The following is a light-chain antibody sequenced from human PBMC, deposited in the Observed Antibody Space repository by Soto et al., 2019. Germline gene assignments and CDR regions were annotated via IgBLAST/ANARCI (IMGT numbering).Light chain of an antibody. Sequence: DIQMTQSPSTLSASVGDRVTITCRASQSISSWLAWYQQKPGKAPKLLIYDASSLESGVPSRFSGSGSGTEFTLTISSLQPDDFATSYCQQYNSYSALTFGGGTKVEIK. J-gene: IGKJ4*01. CDR2: DAS. V-gene: IGKV1-5*01. CDR3: QQYNSYSALT. CDR1: QSISSW.